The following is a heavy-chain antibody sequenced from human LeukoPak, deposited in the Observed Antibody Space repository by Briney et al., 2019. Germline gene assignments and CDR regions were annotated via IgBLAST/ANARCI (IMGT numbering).Heavy chain of an antibody. CDR3: AKRGVTIFGVDTDHYYYYYMDV. J-gene: IGHJ6*03. D-gene: IGHD3-3*01. Sequence: GGSLRLSCAASGFTFSSYSMNWVRQAPGKGLEWVSYISTSSSTIYYADSVKGRFTISRDNAKNSLYLQVNSLRAEDTAVYYCAKRGVTIFGVDTDHYYYYYMDVWGKGTTVTVSS. CDR2: ISTSSSTI. CDR1: GFTFSSYS. V-gene: IGHV3-48*01.